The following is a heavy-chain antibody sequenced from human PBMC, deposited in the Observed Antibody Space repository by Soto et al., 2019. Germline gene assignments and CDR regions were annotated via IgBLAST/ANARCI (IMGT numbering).Heavy chain of an antibody. CDR3: AQALGFCSSPTSSVDY. J-gene: IGHJ4*02. D-gene: IGHD3-10*02. CDR1: GFTFSIYG. Sequence: GGSLRLSCAASGFTFSIYGTDWLGQAPGKGLDWVAVISFDGSNNYYADSVKGRFTISRDNSKNTLSLQLNSLRTEDTAVYYCAQALGFCSSPTSSVDYWGQGALVTVSP. V-gene: IGHV3-30*18. CDR2: ISFDGSNN.